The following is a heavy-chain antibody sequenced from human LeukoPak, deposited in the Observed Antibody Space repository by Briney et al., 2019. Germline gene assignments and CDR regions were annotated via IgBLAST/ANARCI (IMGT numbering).Heavy chain of an antibody. CDR1: GGSISGYY. CDR3: ARARITRYGSGLYGMDV. Sequence: SETLSLTCTVSGGSISGYYWSWIRQPPGKGLEWIGYIYYSGSTNYNPSLKSRVTISVDKSKNQFSLKLSSVTAADTAVYYCARARITRYGSGLYGMDVWGQGTTVTVSS. D-gene: IGHD3-10*01. CDR2: IYYSGST. V-gene: IGHV4-59*12. J-gene: IGHJ6*02.